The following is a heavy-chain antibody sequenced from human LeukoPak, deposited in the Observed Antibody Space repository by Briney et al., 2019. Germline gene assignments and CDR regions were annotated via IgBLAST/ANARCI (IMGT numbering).Heavy chain of an antibody. CDR1: GYTFTGYY. D-gene: IGHD3-22*01. J-gene: IGHJ4*02. V-gene: IGHV1-2*02. CDR3: ARVDYYDSSGYYYGIDY. CDR2: INPNSGGT. Sequence: GASVKVSCTASGYTFTGYYMHWVRQAPGQGLEWMGWINPNSGGTNYAQKFQGRVPMTRDTSISTAYMELSRLRSDDTAVYYCARVDYYDSSGYYYGIDYWGQGTLVTVSS.